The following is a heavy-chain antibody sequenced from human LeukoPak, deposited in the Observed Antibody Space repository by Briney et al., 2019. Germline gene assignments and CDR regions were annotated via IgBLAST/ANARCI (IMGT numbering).Heavy chain of an antibody. CDR1: GGSISSYY. J-gene: IGHJ6*03. D-gene: IGHD3-10*01. CDR2: IYYTGST. Sequence: KPSETLSLTCTVSGGSISSYYWSWIRQPPGKGLKWIGYIYYTGSTNYNPSLKSRVTISVDTSKNQFSLKLSSVTAADTAVYYCARVEEGYGSGRRENYFYYYMDVWGKGTTVTISS. CDR3: ARVEEGYGSGRRENYFYYYMDV. V-gene: IGHV4-59*01.